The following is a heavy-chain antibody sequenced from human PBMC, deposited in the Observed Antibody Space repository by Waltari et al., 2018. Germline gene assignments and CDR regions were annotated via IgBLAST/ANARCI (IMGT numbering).Heavy chain of an antibody. CDR1: GFTFSSYG. CDR2: IWYDGSNK. V-gene: IGHV3-33*01. CDR3: ARDLGSSSGWKDYYYYGMDV. D-gene: IGHD6-19*01. J-gene: IGHJ6*02. Sequence: QVQLVESGGGVVQPGRSLRLSCAASGFTFSSYGMHWVRQAPGKGLEWVAVIWYDGSNKYYADSVKGRFTISRDNSKNTLYLQMNSLRAEDTAVYYCARDLGSSSGWKDYYYYGMDVWGQGTTVTVSS.